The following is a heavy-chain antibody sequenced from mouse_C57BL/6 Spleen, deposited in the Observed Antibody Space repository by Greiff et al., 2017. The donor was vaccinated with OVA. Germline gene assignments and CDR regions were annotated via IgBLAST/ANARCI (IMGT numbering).Heavy chain of an antibody. Sequence: EVKVEESGGGLVKPGGSLKLSCAASGFTFSSYAMSWVRQTPEKRLEWVATISDGGSYTYYPDNVKGRFTISRDNAKNNLYLQMSHLKSEDTAMYYCARDQDDAMDYWGQGTSVTVSS. CDR1: GFTFSSYA. V-gene: IGHV5-4*01. CDR2: ISDGGSYT. J-gene: IGHJ4*01. CDR3: ARDQDDAMDY.